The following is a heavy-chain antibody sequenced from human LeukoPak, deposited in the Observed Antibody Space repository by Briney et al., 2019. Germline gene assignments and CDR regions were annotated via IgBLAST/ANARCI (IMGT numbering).Heavy chain of an antibody. CDR3: ARAFTSGWPYFEY. J-gene: IGHJ4*02. V-gene: IGHV1-8*01. D-gene: IGHD6-19*01. CDR1: GYTSTSYD. CDR2: MNPNSGNT. Sequence: ASVKVSCKASGYTSTSYDINWVRQATGQGLECMGWMNPNSGNTGYAQKFQGRVTMTRNTSISTAYMELSSLRSEDTAVYYCARAFTSGWPYFEYWGQGTLVTVSS.